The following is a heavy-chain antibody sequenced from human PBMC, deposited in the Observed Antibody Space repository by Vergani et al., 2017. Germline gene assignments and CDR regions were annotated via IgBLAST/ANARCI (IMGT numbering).Heavy chain of an antibody. CDR3: AREGLGDLSLRTFDY. CDR1: GGSISSGDYY. J-gene: IGHJ4*02. CDR2: IYYNGNT. Sequence: QVQLQESGPGLVKPSQTLSRTCTVSGGSISSGDYYWSWIRQPPGKGLEWIGYIYYNGNTYYNPSLKSRVTISVDTSKNQFSLKLSSVTAADTAVYYCAREGLGDLSLRTFDYWGQGTLVTVSS. D-gene: IGHD3-16*02. V-gene: IGHV4-30-4*08.